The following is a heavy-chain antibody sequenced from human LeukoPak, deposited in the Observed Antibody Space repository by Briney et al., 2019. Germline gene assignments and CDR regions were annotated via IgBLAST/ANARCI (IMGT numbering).Heavy chain of an antibody. CDR2: IYHSGST. CDR1: GGSISSGGYS. Sequence: PSETLSLTCAVSGGSISSGGYSWSWIRQPPGKGLEWIGYIYHSGSTYYNPSLKSRVTISVDTSKNQFSLKLSSVTAADTAVYYCARLAARGYFDYWGQGTLVTVSS. J-gene: IGHJ4*02. V-gene: IGHV4-30-2*03. CDR3: ARLAARGYFDY. D-gene: IGHD6-6*01.